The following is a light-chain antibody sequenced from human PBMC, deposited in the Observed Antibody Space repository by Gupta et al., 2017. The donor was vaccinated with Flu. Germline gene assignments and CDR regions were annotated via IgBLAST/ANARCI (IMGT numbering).Light chain of an antibody. CDR3: TLYTTTSTPWV. CDR2: DVN. CDR1: SSDIGSSTY. J-gene: IGLJ3*02. Sequence: SDPTQPSSVSGAPGLTVAIRCTGTSSDIGSSTYVSWYQHHPGKAPKLMISDVNNRPSGVSNRFSGSKSGNTASLTISGLQAEDEGYYYCTLYTTTSTPWVFGGGTKLTVL. V-gene: IGLV2-14*01.